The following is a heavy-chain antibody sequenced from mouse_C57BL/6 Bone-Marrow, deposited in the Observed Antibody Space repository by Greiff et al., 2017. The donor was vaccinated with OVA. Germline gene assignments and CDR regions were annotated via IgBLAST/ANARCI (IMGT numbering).Heavy chain of an antibody. V-gene: IGHV5-4*01. CDR2: ISDGGSYT. CDR1: GFTFSSYA. D-gene: IGHD3-3*01. CDR3: ARDRDYDAMDY. Sequence: EVKLMESGGGLVKPGGSLKLSCAASGFTFSSYAMSWVRQTPEKRLEWVATISDGGSYTYYPDNVKGRFTISRDNAKNNLYLQMSHLKSEDTAMYYCARDRDYDAMDYWGQGTSVTVSS. J-gene: IGHJ4*01.